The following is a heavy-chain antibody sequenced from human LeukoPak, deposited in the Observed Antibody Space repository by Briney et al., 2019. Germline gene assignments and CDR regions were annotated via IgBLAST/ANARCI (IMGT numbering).Heavy chain of an antibody. V-gene: IGHV3-48*01. J-gene: IGHJ5*02. D-gene: IGHD3-16*01. CDR2: ISSSSSTI. Sequence: GGSLRLSCAASGFTFSSYSMNWVRQAPGKGLEWVSYISSSSSTIYYADFVKGRFTISRDNAKNSLYLQMNSLRAEDTAVYYCARGESRWFDPWGQGTLVTVSS. CDR3: ARGESRWFDP. CDR1: GFTFSSYS.